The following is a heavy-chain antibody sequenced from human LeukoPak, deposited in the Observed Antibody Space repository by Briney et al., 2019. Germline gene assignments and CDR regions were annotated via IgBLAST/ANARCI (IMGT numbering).Heavy chain of an antibody. Sequence: SETLSLTCTVSGGSISTYYWSWIRQPPGKGLERIGYIYYSGSTNYNPSLKSRVTISLDTSKNQFSLKLNSVTAADTAMYYCARSFSPNYYDLLDYWGQGTLVTVSS. CDR3: ARSFSPNYYDLLDY. D-gene: IGHD3-22*01. J-gene: IGHJ4*02. CDR1: GGSISTYY. CDR2: IYYSGST. V-gene: IGHV4-59*01.